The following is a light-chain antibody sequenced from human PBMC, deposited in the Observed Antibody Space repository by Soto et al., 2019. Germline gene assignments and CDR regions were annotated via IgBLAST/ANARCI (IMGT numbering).Light chain of an antibody. CDR1: QSVSATH. V-gene: IGKV3-20*01. Sequence: EIVLTQSPGTLSLSPGERATLSCRASQSVSATHLAWYQQKPGQAPRLLLYGASTRATGIPDRFSGSGSGTDFTLTISRVEPEDFAVFYCHHYGSSPLTLGGGTKVDIK. CDR2: GAS. J-gene: IGKJ4*01. CDR3: HHYGSSPLT.